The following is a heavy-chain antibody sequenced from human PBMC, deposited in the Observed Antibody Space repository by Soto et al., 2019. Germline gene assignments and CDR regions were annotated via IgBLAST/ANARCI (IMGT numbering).Heavy chain of an antibody. D-gene: IGHD2-2*01. J-gene: IGHJ6*03. CDR3: AKAGFVVPAAISHYYYYMDV. CDR2: ISYDGSNK. CDR1: GFTFSSYG. Sequence: QVQLVESGGGVVQPGRSLRLSCAASGFTFSSYGMHWVRQAPGKGLEWVAVISYDGSNKYYADSVKGRFTISRDNSKNTLYLQMNSLRAEDMAVYYCAKAGFVVPAAISHYYYYMDVWGKGTTVTVSS. V-gene: IGHV3-30*18.